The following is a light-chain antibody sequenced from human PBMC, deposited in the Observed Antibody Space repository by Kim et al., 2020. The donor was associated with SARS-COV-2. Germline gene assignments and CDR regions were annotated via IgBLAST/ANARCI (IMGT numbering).Light chain of an antibody. CDR3: QQYNDWPRT. V-gene: IGKV3-15*01. J-gene: IGKJ2*01. CDR1: QSVSSN. Sequence: EIVMTQSPATLSVSPGERATLSCRASQSVSSNLAWYQQKPGQAPRILVYGASTRATGIPVRFSGSGSGTEFTLTISSLQSEDFAVYYCQQYNDWPRTFGQGNKLEIK. CDR2: GAS.